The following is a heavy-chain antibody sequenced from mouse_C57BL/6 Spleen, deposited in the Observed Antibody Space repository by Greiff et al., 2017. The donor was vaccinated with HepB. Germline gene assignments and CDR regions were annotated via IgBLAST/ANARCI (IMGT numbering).Heavy chain of an antibody. J-gene: IGHJ1*03. CDR1: GFSLTSYG. V-gene: IGHV2-2*01. CDR2: IWSGGST. D-gene: IGHD1-1*01. CDR3: ARNPTVVAEDWYFDV. Sequence: QVQLQQSGPGLVQPSQSLSITCTVSGFSLTSYGVHWVRQSPGKGLEWLGVIWSGGSTDYNAAFISRLSISKDNSKSQVFFKMNSLQADDTAIYYCARNPTVVAEDWYFDVWGTGTTVTVSS.